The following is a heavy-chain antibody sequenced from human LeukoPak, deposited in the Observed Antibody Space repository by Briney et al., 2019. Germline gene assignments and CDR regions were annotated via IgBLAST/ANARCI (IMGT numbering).Heavy chain of an antibody. D-gene: IGHD2-2*01. V-gene: IGHV3-30*04. CDR2: ISYDGSNK. J-gene: IGHJ4*02. CDR1: GFTFSSYA. Sequence: PGRSLRLSCAASGFTFSSYAMHWVRQAPGKGLEWVAVISYDGSNKYYADSVKGRFTISRDNSKNTLYLQMNSLRAEDTAVYYCARAGKYCSSTSCYSAFDYWGQGTLVTVSS. CDR3: ARAGKYCSSTSCYSAFDY.